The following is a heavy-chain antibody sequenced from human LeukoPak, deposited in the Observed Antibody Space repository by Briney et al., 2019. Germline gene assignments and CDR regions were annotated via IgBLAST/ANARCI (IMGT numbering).Heavy chain of an antibody. J-gene: IGHJ4*02. V-gene: IGHV3-66*01. Sequence: PGGSLRLSCAASEFIVSSNYMIWVRQAPGKGLKWASVIYSGGSTYYADSVKGRFTISRDNSKNTLYLQMNSLRAEDTAVYYCAAPGGYSYEGCFDYWGQGTLVTVSS. D-gene: IGHD5-18*01. CDR2: IYSGGST. CDR3: AAPGGYSYEGCFDY. CDR1: EFIVSSNY.